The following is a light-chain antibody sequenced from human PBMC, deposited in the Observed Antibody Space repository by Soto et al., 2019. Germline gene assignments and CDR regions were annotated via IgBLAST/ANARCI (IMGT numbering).Light chain of an antibody. CDR2: DVS. Sequence: QSALTQPRSVSGSPGQSVTTSCTGTSSDVGGYNYVSWYQQHPGKAPKLMIYDVSKRPSGVPDRFSGSKSGNTASLTISGLLAEDEADYYCCSYAGNYTHVFGTGTKVTVL. CDR1: SSDVGGYNY. J-gene: IGLJ1*01. V-gene: IGLV2-11*01. CDR3: CSYAGNYTHV.